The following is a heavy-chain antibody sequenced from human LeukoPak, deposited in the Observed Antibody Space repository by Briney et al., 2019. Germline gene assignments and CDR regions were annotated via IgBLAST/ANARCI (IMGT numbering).Heavy chain of an antibody. J-gene: IGHJ4*02. CDR2: INHSGST. CDR3: AREVRGVLNYYFDY. CDR1: GGAFSGYY. Sequence: PSETLSLTCAVYGGAFSGYYWSWIRQPPGKGLEWIGEINHSGSTNYNPSLKSRVTISVDTSKNQFSLKLSSVTAADTAVYYCAREVRGVLNYYFDYWGQGTLVTVSS. V-gene: IGHV4-34*09. D-gene: IGHD3-10*01.